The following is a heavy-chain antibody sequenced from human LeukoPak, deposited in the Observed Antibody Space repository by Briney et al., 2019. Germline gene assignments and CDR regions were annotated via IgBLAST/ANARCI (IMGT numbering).Heavy chain of an antibody. V-gene: IGHV1-3*01. D-gene: IGHD3-22*01. CDR1: GYTLTSYA. Sequence: ASVKVSCKASGYTLTSYAMHWVRQAPGQRLEWMGWINAGNGNTKYSQKFQGRVTITRDTSASTAYMELSSLRSEDTAVYYCARDFHYYDSSGYYPGYWGQGTLVTASS. CDR3: ARDFHYYDSSGYYPGY. CDR2: INAGNGNT. J-gene: IGHJ4*02.